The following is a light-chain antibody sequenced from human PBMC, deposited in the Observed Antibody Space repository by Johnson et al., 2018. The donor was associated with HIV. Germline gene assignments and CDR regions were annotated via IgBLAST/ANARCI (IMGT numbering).Light chain of an antibody. J-gene: IGLJ1*01. Sequence: QSVLTQPPSVSAAPGQKVTISCSGSTSNIGNNYVSWYQQLPGTAPKLLIYEKNKRPSGIPDRFSASKSGTSATLVITGLQTGDEADYYCGTWDSSLSAGHNDVFGTWTKVTVL. CDR1: TSNIGNNY. CDR2: EKN. CDR3: GTWDSSLSAGHNDV. V-gene: IGLV1-51*02.